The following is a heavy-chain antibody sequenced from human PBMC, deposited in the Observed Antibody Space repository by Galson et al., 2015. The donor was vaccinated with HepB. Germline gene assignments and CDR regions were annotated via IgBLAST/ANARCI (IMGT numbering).Heavy chain of an antibody. D-gene: IGHD2-21*01. CDR1: GYTLTELS. V-gene: IGHV1-24*01. CDR2: FDPEDGET. Sequence: SVKVSCKVSGYTLTELSMHWVRQAPGKGLEWMGGFDPEDGETIYAQKFQGRVTMTEDTSTETAYMDLSSLRYEDTATYYCATAIIAYDAFDIWGQGTMVTVSS. CDR3: ATAIIAYDAFDI. J-gene: IGHJ3*02.